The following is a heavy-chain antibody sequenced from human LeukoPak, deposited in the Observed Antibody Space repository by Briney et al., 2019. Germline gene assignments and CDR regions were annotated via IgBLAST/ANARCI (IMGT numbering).Heavy chain of an antibody. CDR3: ARGSGLTMIVVGGAFDI. CDR2: LNSDGSST. CDR1: GFTFSSYW. J-gene: IGHJ3*02. Sequence: PGGALRLSCAASGFTFSSYWMHWVRQAPGKGLVWVSRLNSDGSSTSYADSVKGRFTISRDNAKNTLYLQMNSLRAEDTAVYYCARGSGLTMIVVGGAFDIWGQGTMVTVSP. D-gene: IGHD3-22*01. V-gene: IGHV3-74*01.